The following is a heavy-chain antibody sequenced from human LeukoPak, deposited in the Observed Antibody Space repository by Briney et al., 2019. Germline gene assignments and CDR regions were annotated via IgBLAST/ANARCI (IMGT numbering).Heavy chain of an antibody. Sequence: SETLSLTCTVSGGSISSGDYYWSWIRQPPGKGLEWIGYIYYSGSTYYNPSLKSRVTISVDTSKNQFSLKLSSVTAADTAVYYCARYDGDYYFDYWSQGTLVTVSS. V-gene: IGHV4-30-4*02. CDR1: GGSISSGDYY. D-gene: IGHD4-17*01. CDR3: ARYDGDYYFDY. CDR2: IYYSGST. J-gene: IGHJ4*02.